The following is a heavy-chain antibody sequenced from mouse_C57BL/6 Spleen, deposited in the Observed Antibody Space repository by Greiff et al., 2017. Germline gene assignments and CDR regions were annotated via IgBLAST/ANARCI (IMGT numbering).Heavy chain of an antibody. Sequence: QVQLQQSGTELVKPGASVKLSCKASGYTFTSYWMHWVKQRPGQGLEWIGNINPSNGGTNYNEKFKSKATLTVDKSSSTAYMQLSSLTSEDSAVYYCARFDSNYGWYFDVWGTGTTVTVSS. CDR1: GYTFTSYW. CDR3: ARFDSNYGWYFDV. D-gene: IGHD2-5*01. CDR2: INPSNGGT. J-gene: IGHJ1*03. V-gene: IGHV1-53*01.